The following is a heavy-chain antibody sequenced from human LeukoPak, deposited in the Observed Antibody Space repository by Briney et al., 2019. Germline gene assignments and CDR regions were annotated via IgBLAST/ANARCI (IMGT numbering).Heavy chain of an antibody. CDR1: GYTFTSYY. J-gene: IGHJ4*02. V-gene: IGHV1-46*01. CDR3: ARVGAAAGNDY. D-gene: IGHD6-13*01. Sequence: GASVKVSCKASGYTFTSYYMHWVRQAPGQGLEWMGIINPSGGSTSYAQRFQGRVTMTRDTSTSAVYMELSSLRSEDTAVYYCARVGAAAGNDYWGQGTLVTVSS. CDR2: INPSGGST.